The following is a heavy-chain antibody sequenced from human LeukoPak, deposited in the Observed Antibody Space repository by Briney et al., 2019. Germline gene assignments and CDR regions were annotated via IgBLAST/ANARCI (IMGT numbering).Heavy chain of an antibody. Sequence: SETLSLTCTVSGGSIDSGGYYWGWIRQPPGRGLEWIGSIFYSGTTYYNPSLKSRVTISVDTSKNQFSLKLSSVTAADTAVYYCARGEGIPLLWFVNDAFDIWGQGTMVTVSS. CDR2: IFYSGTT. J-gene: IGHJ3*02. V-gene: IGHV4-39*07. CDR1: GGSIDSGGYY. D-gene: IGHD3-10*01. CDR3: ARGEGIPLLWFVNDAFDI.